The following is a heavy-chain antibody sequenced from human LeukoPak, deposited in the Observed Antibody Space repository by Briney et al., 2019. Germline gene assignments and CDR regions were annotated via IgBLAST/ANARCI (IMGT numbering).Heavy chain of an antibody. CDR2: IYYTGSI. CDR1: GGSISSYY. D-gene: IGHD3-16*02. CDR3: ARSSAYYDYVWGSYRPRYYFDY. V-gene: IGHV4-59*01. J-gene: IGHJ4*02. Sequence: SETLSLTCSVSGGSISSYYWSWIRQPPGKGLEWIGYIYYTGSINYNPSLKSRVTISVDTSKNQFSLKLSSVTAADTAVYYCARSSAYYDYVWGSYRPRYYFDYWGQGTLVTVSS.